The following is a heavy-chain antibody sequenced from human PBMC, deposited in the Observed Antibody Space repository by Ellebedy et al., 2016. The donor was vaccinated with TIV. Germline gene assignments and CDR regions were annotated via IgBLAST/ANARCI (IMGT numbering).Heavy chain of an antibody. CDR1: GGSISSSSYY. D-gene: IGHD2-2*01. V-gene: IGHV4-39*02. Sequence: MPSETLSLTCTVSGGSISSSSYYWGWIRQPPGKGLEWIGSIYYSGSTYYNPSLKSRVAISVDTSKNQFSLKLSSVTAADTAVYYCARDSPQSLVYWGQGTLVTVSS. CDR3: ARDSPQSLVY. CDR2: IYYSGST. J-gene: IGHJ4*02.